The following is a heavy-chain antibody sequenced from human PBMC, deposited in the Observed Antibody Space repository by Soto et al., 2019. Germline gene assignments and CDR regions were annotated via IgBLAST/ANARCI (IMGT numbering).Heavy chain of an antibody. D-gene: IGHD3-10*01. V-gene: IGHV3-30-3*01. CDR1: GFTFSSYA. CDR3: ARGISFGDYYYYYMDV. CDR2: ISYDGSNK. J-gene: IGHJ6*03. Sequence: GGSLRLSCAASGFTFSSYAMHWVRQAPGKGLEWVAVISYDGSNKYYADSVKGRFTISRDNSKNTLYLQMNSLRAEDTAVYYCARGISFGDYYYYYMDVWGKGTTVTVSS.